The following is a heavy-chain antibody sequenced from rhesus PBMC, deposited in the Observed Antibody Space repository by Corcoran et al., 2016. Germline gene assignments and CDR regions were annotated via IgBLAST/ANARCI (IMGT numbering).Heavy chain of an antibody. J-gene: IGHJ6*01. Sequence: EVQLVESGGGLAKPGGSLRLSCAASGFSFSDYYMYWVRQAPGKGLEWVSGISYTGGSTYYADSVKGRFTISRENAKKTLYLQMDSLRAEDTAVYYCAREYCTGSGCYAYYGLDSWGQGVVVTVSS. CDR1: GFSFSDYY. V-gene: IGHV3S18*01. CDR3: AREYCTGSGCYAYYGLDS. D-gene: IGHD2-21*01. CDR2: ISYTGGST.